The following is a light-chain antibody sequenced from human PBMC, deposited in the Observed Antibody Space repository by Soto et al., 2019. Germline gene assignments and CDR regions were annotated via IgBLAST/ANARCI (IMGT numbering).Light chain of an antibody. J-gene: IGKJ2*01. CDR2: LGL. Sequence: DIVMTQSPLSLPVTPGEPASISCRSSQSLLHSNGYNYLDWYLQKPGQSPQLLIYLGLNRASGVPDRFSGSGSGTDFTLKISRVEAEDVGVYYCMQALQTRNTFGQGTKLEIK. CDR1: QSLLHSNGYNY. V-gene: IGKV2-28*01. CDR3: MQALQTRNT.